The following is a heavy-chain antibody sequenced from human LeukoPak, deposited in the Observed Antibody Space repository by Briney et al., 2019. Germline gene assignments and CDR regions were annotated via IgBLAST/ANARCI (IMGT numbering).Heavy chain of an antibody. CDR2: IYYSGST. CDR3: ARHRYDYVWGSYRDWGGSLNWFDP. J-gene: IGHJ5*02. Sequence: GSLRLSCAASGFTFSSYGMSWVRQPPGKGLEWIGSIYYSGSTYYNQSPKSRVTISVDTSKNQFSLKLSSVTAADTAVYYCARHRYDYVWGSYRDWGGSLNWFDPWGQGTLVTVSS. CDR1: GFTFSSYG. V-gene: IGHV4-39*01. D-gene: IGHD3-16*02.